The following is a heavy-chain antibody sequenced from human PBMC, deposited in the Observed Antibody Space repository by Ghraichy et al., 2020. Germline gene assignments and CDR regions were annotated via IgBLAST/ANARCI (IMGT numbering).Heavy chain of an antibody. CDR2: ISGSGGST. V-gene: IGHV3-23*01. CDR3: AKDPPVAVAGKYFQH. D-gene: IGHD6-19*01. CDR1: GFTFSSYA. Sequence: GGSLRLSCAASGFTFSSYAMSWVRQAPGKGLEWVSAISGSGGSTYYADSVKGRFTISRDNSKNTLYLQMNSLRAEDTAVYYCAKDPPVAVAGKYFQHWGQGTLVTVAS. J-gene: IGHJ1*01.